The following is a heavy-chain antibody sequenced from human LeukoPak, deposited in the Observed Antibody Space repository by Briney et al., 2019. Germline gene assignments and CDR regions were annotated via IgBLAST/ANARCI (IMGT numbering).Heavy chain of an antibody. V-gene: IGHV3-23*01. CDR2: IRGSGGST. CDR3: AKDLSGYNIRYYYYYMDV. D-gene: IGHD5-12*01. J-gene: IGHJ6*03. CDR1: GFTFSSYA. Sequence: GGSLRLSCAASGFTFSSYAMTWVRQAPGKGLEWVSAIRGSGGSTYYADSVKGRFTLSRDNSKNTLYLQMNSLRAENTAVYYCAKDLSGYNIRYYYYYMDVWGKGTTVTVSS.